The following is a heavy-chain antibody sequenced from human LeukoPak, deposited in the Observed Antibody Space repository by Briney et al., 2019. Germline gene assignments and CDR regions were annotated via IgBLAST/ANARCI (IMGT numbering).Heavy chain of an antibody. V-gene: IGHV7-4-1*02. CDR2: INTNTGNP. CDR3: ARKVGKGIAVAGAMKDAFDI. Sequence: ASVKVSCKASGYTFTSYYMHWVRQAPGQGLEWMGWINTNTGNPTYAQGFTGRFVFSLDTSVSTAYLQISSLKAEDTAVYYCARKVGKGIAVAGAMKDAFDIWGQGTMVTVSS. J-gene: IGHJ3*02. CDR1: GYTFTSYY. D-gene: IGHD6-19*01.